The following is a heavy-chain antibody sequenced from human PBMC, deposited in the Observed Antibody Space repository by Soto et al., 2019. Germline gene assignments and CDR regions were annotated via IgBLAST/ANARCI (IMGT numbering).Heavy chain of an antibody. CDR3: ARVGCSSTSCYVNYYYYGMDV. D-gene: IGHD2-2*01. J-gene: IGHJ6*02. CDR2: IYHSGST. V-gene: IGHV4-4*02. CDR1: GGSISSSNW. Sequence: QVQLQESGPGLVKPSGTLSLTCAVSGGSISSSNWWSWVRQPPGKGLEWIGEIYHSGSTNYNPSHXXXVTISVDKSKXXFXLXXSSVTAADTAVYYCARVGCSSTSCYVNYYYYGMDVWGQGTTVTVSS.